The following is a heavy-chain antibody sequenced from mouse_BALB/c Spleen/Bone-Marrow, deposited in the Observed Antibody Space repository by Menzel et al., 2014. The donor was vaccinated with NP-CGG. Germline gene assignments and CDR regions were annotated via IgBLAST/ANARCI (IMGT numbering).Heavy chain of an antibody. CDR1: GDSITSGY. D-gene: IGHD1-1*02. J-gene: IGHJ3*01. CDR3: ARGRAMGFAY. Sequence: EVKLVESGPSLVKPSQTLSLPCSVTGDSITSGYWNWIRKFPGNKLEYMGYISYSGSTYYNPSLKSRISITRDTSKNQYYLQLNSVTTEDTATYYCARGRAMGFAYWGQGTLVTVSA. V-gene: IGHV3-8*02. CDR2: ISYSGST.